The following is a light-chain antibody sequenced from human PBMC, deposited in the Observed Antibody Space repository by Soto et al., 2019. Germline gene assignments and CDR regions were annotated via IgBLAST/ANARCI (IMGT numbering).Light chain of an antibody. CDR2: KAS. J-gene: IGKJ1*01. CDR1: QTISSW. Sequence: DIQMTQSPSTLSGSVGDRVTITCRASQTISSWLAWYQQKPGQAPKLLIYKASTLKSGVPSRFSGSGSGTEFTLTISSLQPDDFATYYCQHYNSYSEAFGQGTKVDLK. V-gene: IGKV1-5*03. CDR3: QHYNSYSEA.